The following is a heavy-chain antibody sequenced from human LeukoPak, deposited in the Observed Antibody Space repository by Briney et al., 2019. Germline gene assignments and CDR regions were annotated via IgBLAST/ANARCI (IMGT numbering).Heavy chain of an antibody. V-gene: IGHV3-53*01. Sequence: PGGSLRLSCAAPGFTVSSNYMSWVRQAPGKGLEWVSVIYRGGSKDYGDSVKGRFTISTDNSKNTLYLQMNSLRAEDTAIYYCARIFYYGSGNNWFDPWGQGTLVTVSS. CDR2: IYRGGSK. J-gene: IGHJ5*02. CDR3: ARIFYYGSGNNWFDP. D-gene: IGHD3-10*01. CDR1: GFTVSSNY.